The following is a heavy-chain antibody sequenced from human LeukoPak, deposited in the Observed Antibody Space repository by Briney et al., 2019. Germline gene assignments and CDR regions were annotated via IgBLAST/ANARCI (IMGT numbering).Heavy chain of an antibody. D-gene: IGHD5-18*01. CDR1: GFTFSSYA. J-gene: IGHJ6*03. CDR3: ARRGYSHGYYNMDV. Sequence: GGSLRLSCAASGFTFSSYAMSWVRQAPGKGLEWVAFIRYDGSNKYYADSVKGRFTISRDNSKNTLFVQMSSLRAEDTAVYYCARRGYSHGYYNMDVWGKGTTVTVSS. CDR2: IRYDGSNK. V-gene: IGHV3-30*02.